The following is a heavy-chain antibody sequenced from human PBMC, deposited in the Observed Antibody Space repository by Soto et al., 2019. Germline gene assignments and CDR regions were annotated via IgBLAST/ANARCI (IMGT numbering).Heavy chain of an antibody. CDR3: TREGAYCSSTSCYVGHFDY. CDR2: IRSKAYGGTT. D-gene: IGHD2-2*01. Sequence: PGGSLRLSCTASGFTFGDYAMSWFRQAPGKGLEWVGFIRSKAYGGTTEYAASVKGRFTISRDDSKSIAYLQMNSLKTEDTAVYYCTREGAYCSSTSCYVGHFDYWGQGTLVTVSS. J-gene: IGHJ4*02. CDR1: GFTFGDYA. V-gene: IGHV3-49*03.